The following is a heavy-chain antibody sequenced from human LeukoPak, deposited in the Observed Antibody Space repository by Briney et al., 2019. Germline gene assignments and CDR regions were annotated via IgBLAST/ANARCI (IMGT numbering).Heavy chain of an antibody. J-gene: IGHJ4*02. Sequence: SETLSLTCAVYGGSFSGYYWSWIRQPPGKGLEWIGEINHSGSTNYNPSLKSRVTISVDTSKNQFSLKLSSVTAADTAVYYCARSRNDFWSGYYRFDYWGQGTLVTVSS. CDR3: ARSRNDFWSGYYRFDY. D-gene: IGHD3-3*01. CDR1: GGSFSGYY. V-gene: IGHV4-34*01. CDR2: INHSGST.